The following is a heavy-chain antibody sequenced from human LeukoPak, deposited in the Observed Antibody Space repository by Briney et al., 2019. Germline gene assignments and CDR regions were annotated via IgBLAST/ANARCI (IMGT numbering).Heavy chain of an antibody. J-gene: IGHJ4*02. CDR2: INPSGGST. CDR3: ARASGSYYGYFDY. CDR1: GYTFISYG. V-gene: IGHV1-46*01. Sequence: ASVKVSCKASGYTFISYGINWVRQAPGQGLEWMGIINPSGGSTSYAQKFQGRVTMTRDTSTSTVYMELSSLRSEDTAVYYCARASGSYYGYFDYWGQGTLVTVSS. D-gene: IGHD1-26*01.